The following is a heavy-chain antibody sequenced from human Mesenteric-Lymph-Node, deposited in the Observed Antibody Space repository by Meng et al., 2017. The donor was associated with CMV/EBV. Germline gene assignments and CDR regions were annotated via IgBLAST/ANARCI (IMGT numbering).Heavy chain of an antibody. J-gene: IGHJ6*02. D-gene: IGHD3-22*01. Sequence: SVKVSCKASGGSFSKSAISWVRQAPGQGLEWMGGITPISATTNYAQKMQGRVTITTDESTTTAYMELSSLRSEDTAVYYCAVGVITAAYYYGGMDVWGQGTTVTVSS. CDR3: AVGVITAAYYYGGMDV. CDR2: ITPISATT. V-gene: IGHV1-69*05. CDR1: GGSFSKSA.